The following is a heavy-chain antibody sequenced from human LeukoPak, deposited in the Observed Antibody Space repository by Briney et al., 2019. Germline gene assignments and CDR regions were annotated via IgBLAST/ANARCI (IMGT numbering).Heavy chain of an antibody. D-gene: IGHD5-24*01. Sequence: ASVKVSCKASGYTFTGYYMHWVRQAPGQGLEWMGWINPNNGGTNYAQKFQGRVTMTRDTSISTAYMELSRLRSDDTAVYYCARDGYNYYGAFDIWGQGTMVTVSS. CDR1: GYTFTGYY. V-gene: IGHV1-2*02. CDR2: INPNNGGT. CDR3: ARDGYNYYGAFDI. J-gene: IGHJ3*02.